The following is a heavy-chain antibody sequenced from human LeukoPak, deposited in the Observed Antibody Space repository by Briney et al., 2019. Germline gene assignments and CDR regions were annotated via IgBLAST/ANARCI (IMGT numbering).Heavy chain of an antibody. CDR3: ARAGDYHDAFDI. D-gene: IGHD3-16*01. CDR2: IYSGGST. CDR1: GFPFSNHA. V-gene: IGHV3-53*01. J-gene: IGHJ3*02. Sequence: GGSLRLSCAASGFPFSNHAMSWVRQAPGKGLEWVSVIYSGGSTYYADSVKGRFTISRDNSKNTLYLQMNSLRAEDTAVYYCARAGDYHDAFDIWGQGTMVTVSS.